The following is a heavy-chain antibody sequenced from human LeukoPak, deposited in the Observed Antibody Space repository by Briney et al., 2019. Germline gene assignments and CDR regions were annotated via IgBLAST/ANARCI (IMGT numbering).Heavy chain of an antibody. CDR1: GFTFSSYS. V-gene: IGHV3-21*01. CDR3: ALEMATISSGFY. Sequence: GGSLRLSCAASGFTFSSYSMNWVRQAPGKRLEWVSSISSSSSYIYYADSVKGRFTISRDNAKNSLYLQMNSLRAEDTAVYYCALEMATISSGFYWGQGTLVTASS. J-gene: IGHJ4*02. CDR2: ISSSSSYI. D-gene: IGHD5-24*01.